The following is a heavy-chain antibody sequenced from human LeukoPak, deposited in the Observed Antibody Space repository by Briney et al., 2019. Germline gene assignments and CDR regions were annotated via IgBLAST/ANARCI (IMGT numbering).Heavy chain of an antibody. D-gene: IGHD6-19*01. CDR2: ISWKSGSI. CDR1: GFTFDDYA. CDR3: AKDRDSIAVAGTIFDY. Sequence: GGSLRLSCAASGFTFDDYAMHWVRGAPGKGLEWGSGISWKSGSIGYADSVKGRFTISRDNAKNSLYLQKHSLRAEDTTLYYCAKDRDSIAVAGTIFDYWGQGTLVTVSS. V-gene: IGHV3-9*01. J-gene: IGHJ4*02.